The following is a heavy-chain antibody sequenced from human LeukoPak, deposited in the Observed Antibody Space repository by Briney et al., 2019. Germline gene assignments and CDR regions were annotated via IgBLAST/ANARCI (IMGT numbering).Heavy chain of an antibody. CDR2: IYYSGST. Sequence: SETLSLTCTVSGGSISSSISYWGWIRQPPGKGLEWIATIYYSGSTYYSPSLKSRVTISVDTSKNQFSLKVTSMTAADTAVYYCARRIVGVIDAFDCWGQGALVTVSS. V-gene: IGHV4-39*01. D-gene: IGHD1-26*01. CDR1: GGSISSSISY. CDR3: ARRIVGVIDAFDC. J-gene: IGHJ4*02.